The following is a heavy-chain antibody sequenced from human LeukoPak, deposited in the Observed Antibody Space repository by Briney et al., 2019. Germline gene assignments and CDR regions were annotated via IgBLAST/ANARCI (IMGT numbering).Heavy chain of an antibody. D-gene: IGHD2-21*01. Sequence: SETLSLTCAVYGGSFSGYYWSWIRQPPGKGLEWIGEINHSGSTNYNPSLKSRVTISVDTSKNQFSLKLSSVTAADTAVYYCARKGYFFPRIDYWGQGTLVTVSS. J-gene: IGHJ4*02. CDR1: GGSFSGYY. V-gene: IGHV4-34*01. CDR2: INHSGST. CDR3: ARKGYFFPRIDY.